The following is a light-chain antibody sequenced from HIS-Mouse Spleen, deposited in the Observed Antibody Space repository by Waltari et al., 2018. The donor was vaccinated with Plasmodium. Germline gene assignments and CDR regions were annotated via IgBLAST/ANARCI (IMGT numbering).Light chain of an antibody. CDR3: QQYGSSPFN. V-gene: IGKV3-20*01. CDR1: QSVSSSY. CDR2: GAS. J-gene: IGKJ4*01. Sequence: EIVLTQSPGTLSLSPGERATLSCRASQSVSSSYLAWYQQKPGQAPRLLIYGASSRATGSPDRFSGSGSGTDFTLTISRLEPEDFAVYYCQQYGSSPFNFGGGTKVEIK.